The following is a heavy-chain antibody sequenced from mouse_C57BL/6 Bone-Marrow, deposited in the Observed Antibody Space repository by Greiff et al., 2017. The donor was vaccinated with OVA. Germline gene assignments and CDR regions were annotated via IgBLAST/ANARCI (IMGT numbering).Heavy chain of an antibody. J-gene: IGHJ2*01. CDR1: GYTFTSYW. Sequence: QVQLQQPGTELVKPGASVKLSCKASGYTFTSYWMHWVKQRPGQGLEWIGNINPSNGGTTYNEKFKSKATLTVDKSSSTAYMQLSSLTSEDSAVYYCARWLTGTEYFDYWGKGTTLTVSS. CDR2: INPSNGGT. CDR3: ARWLTGTEYFDY. V-gene: IGHV1-53*01. D-gene: IGHD4-1*01.